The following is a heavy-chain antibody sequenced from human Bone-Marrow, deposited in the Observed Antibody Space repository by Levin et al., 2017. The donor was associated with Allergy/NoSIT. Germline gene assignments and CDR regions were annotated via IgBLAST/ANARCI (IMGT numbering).Heavy chain of an antibody. J-gene: IGHJ3*02. CDR1: GFTFSSYS. CDR3: ARDAYSSGWLQDAFDN. V-gene: IGHV3-21*01. Sequence: GESLKISCAASGFTFSSYSMNWVRQAPGKGLEWVSSISSSSSYIYYADSVKGRFTISRDNAKNSLYLQMNSLRAEDTAVYYCARDAYSSGWLQDAFDNWGQGTMVTVSS. CDR2: ISSSSSYI. D-gene: IGHD6-19*01.